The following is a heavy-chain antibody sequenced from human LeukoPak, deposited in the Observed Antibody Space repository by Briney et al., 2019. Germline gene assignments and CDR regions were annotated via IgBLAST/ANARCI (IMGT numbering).Heavy chain of an antibody. CDR3: VRQQQLDY. J-gene: IGHJ4*02. D-gene: IGHD6-13*01. Sequence: QSGGSLRLSCAASGFSFRSYSMSWVRQAPGEGLEWVSYISTSSSTIYYADSVKGRFTISRDNAKNSLYLQMNSLRDEDTAVYYCVRQQQLDYWGQGTLVTVSS. V-gene: IGHV3-48*02. CDR1: GFSFRSYS. CDR2: ISTSSSTI.